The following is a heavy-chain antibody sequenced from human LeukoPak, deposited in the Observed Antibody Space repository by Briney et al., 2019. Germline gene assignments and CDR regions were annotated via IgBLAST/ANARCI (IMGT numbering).Heavy chain of an antibody. J-gene: IGHJ4*02. CDR2: INHSGST. V-gene: IGHV4-39*07. CDR1: GGSISSSSYY. D-gene: IGHD3-10*01. CDR3: ARPKNYYGSGSYYDY. Sequence: PSETLSLTCTVSGGSISSSSYYWSWIRQPPGKGLEWIGEINHSGSTNYNPSLKSRVTISVDTSKNQFSLKLSSVTAADTAVYYCARPKNYYGSGSYYDYWGQGTLVTVSS.